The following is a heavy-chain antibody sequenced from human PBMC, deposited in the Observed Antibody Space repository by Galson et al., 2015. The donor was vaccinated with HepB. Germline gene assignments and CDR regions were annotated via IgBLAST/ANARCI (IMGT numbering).Heavy chain of an antibody. J-gene: IGHJ5*02. Sequence: SLRLSCAASGFTFSSYGMNWVRQAPGKGLEWVAVIWYDGSSKYYADSVKGRFTISRDNSKNVVYLQMNSLRAEDTAVYYCARDYYERSGYFNWFDPWGQGTLVTVSS. V-gene: IGHV3-33*01. CDR1: GFTFSSYG. CDR3: ARDYYERSGYFNWFDP. D-gene: IGHD3-22*01. CDR2: IWYDGSSK.